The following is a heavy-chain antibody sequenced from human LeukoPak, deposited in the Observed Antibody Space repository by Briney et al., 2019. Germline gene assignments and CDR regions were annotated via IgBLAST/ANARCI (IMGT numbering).Heavy chain of an antibody. J-gene: IGHJ4*02. Sequence: SETLSLTCTVSGGSISSYYWSWIRQPPGKGLEWIGYVYYSGSTNYNPSLKSRVTISVDTSKNQFSLKLSSVTAADTAVYYCARHNYGDYLNNFDYWGQGTLVTVSS. CDR3: ARHNYGDYLNNFDY. D-gene: IGHD4-17*01. CDR2: VYYSGST. CDR1: GGSISSYY. V-gene: IGHV4-59*08.